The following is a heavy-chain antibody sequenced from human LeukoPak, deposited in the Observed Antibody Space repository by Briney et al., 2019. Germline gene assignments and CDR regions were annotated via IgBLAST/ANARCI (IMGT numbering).Heavy chain of an antibody. CDR1: GFTFSAYW. D-gene: IGHD1-26*01. V-gene: IGHV3-74*01. Sequence: GGSLRLSCAASGFTFSAYWMHCVRQGPGKGLLWVSHITGDGSNTNYADSVKGRFTISRDNAKNTLYLQLNSLRPEDSAVYYCARSGDGDFDSWGQGTLVTVSS. J-gene: IGHJ4*02. CDR3: ARSGDGDFDS. CDR2: ITGDGSNT.